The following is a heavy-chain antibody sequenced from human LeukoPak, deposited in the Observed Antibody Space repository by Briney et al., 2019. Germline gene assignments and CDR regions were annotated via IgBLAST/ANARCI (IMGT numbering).Heavy chain of an antibody. CDR1: GFTFSSYA. J-gene: IGHJ4*02. Sequence: PGGSLRFSCAASGFTFSSYAMSWVRQAPGKGLEWVSAISGSGGSTYYADSVKGRFTISRDNSKNTLYLQMNSLRAEDTAVYYCAKSIVAVAGTGRGFDYWGQGTLVTVSS. CDR3: AKSIVAVAGTGRGFDY. D-gene: IGHD6-19*01. V-gene: IGHV3-23*01. CDR2: ISGSGGST.